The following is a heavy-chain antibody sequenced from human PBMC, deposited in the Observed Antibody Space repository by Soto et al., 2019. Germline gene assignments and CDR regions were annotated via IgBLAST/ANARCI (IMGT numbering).Heavy chain of an antibody. J-gene: IGHJ5*02. Sequence: SETLSLTCAFSGGSIISGGYSWSWIRQPPGKGLEWIGYIYHSGSTYYNPSLKSRVTISVDRSKNQFSLKLSSVTAADTAVYYCARTRKVTTGFWFDPWGQGTLVTVSS. D-gene: IGHD4-17*01. CDR2: IYHSGST. CDR1: GGSIISGGYS. CDR3: ARTRKVTTGFWFDP. V-gene: IGHV4-30-2*01.